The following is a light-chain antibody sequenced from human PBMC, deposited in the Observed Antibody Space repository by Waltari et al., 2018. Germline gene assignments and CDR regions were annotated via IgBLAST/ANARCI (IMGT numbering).Light chain of an antibody. J-gene: IGKJ1*01. Sequence: EMVLTQSPGTLSLSPGERATLSCRASQSVSSSYLAWYQQKPGQAPRLLIYGVSNRATGSPDRFSGRGSGTDFTLTISRLEPEDFAVYYCQQYCSSQWTFGQGTKVEI. CDR1: QSVSSSY. CDR3: QQYCSSQWT. V-gene: IGKV3-20*01. CDR2: GVS.